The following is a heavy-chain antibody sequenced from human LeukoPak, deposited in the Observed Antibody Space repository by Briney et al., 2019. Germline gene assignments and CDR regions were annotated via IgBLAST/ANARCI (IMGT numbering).Heavy chain of an antibody. Sequence: SETLSLTCAVSGYSISSGYYWGWIRQPPGQGLEWIGSIYHSGSTYYNPSLKSRVTISVDTSKNQFSLKLSSVTAADTAVYYCARQGPRRGYCSGGSCRLFNWFDPWGQGTLVTVSS. D-gene: IGHD2-15*01. V-gene: IGHV4-38-2*01. CDR3: ARQGPRRGYCSGGSCRLFNWFDP. CDR2: IYHSGST. CDR1: GYSISSGYY. J-gene: IGHJ5*02.